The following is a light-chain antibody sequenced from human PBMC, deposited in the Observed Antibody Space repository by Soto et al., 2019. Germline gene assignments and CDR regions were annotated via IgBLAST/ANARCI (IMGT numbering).Light chain of an antibody. V-gene: IGLV1-44*01. CDR2: SNN. Sequence: QSALTQPPSASGTPGQRVTISCSGSSSNIGSDTVNWYQQLPGTAPKLLIYSNNQRPSGVPDRFPGPKSGTSASLAISGLQSEDEADYYCAAWDDSLNGPVFGTGTKVTVL. CDR1: SSNIGSDT. CDR3: AAWDDSLNGPV. J-gene: IGLJ1*01.